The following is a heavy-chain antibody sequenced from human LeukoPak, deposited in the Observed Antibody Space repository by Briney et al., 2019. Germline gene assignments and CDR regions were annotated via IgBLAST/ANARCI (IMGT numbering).Heavy chain of an antibody. V-gene: IGHV1-2*02. J-gene: IGHJ3*02. CDR1: GYTFTGYY. Sequence: ASVKVSCKASGYTFTGYYMHWVRQAPGQGLEWMGWINPNSGGTNYAQKFQGRVTMTRDTSISTAYMELCRLRSDDTAVYYCARSHIVVVTAKDDAFDIWGQGTMVTVSS. CDR3: ARSHIVVVTAKDDAFDI. CDR2: INPNSGGT. D-gene: IGHD2-21*02.